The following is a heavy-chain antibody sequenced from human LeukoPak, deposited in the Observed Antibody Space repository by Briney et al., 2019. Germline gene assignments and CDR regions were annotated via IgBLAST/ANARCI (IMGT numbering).Heavy chain of an antibody. CDR2: ISYDGNGK. V-gene: IGHV3-30*04. D-gene: IGHD3-22*01. J-gene: IGHJ3*01. CDR1: GFTFNNYP. CDR3: AKEGDSSGHCGDFDF. Sequence: GGSLRLSCAASGFTFNNYPMHWVRQAPGKGLEWVAGISYDGNGKYYADSVKGRFSISRDSSKNTLFPQMNSLRPEDTAVYYCAKEGDSSGHCGDFDFWGQGTMVTVSS.